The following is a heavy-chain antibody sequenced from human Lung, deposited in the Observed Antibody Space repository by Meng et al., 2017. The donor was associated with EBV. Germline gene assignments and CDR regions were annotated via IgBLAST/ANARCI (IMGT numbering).Heavy chain of an antibody. CDR3: ARGVVGATFGDY. D-gene: IGHD1-26*01. CDR1: GYSFTSDC. V-gene: IGHV7-4-1*02. J-gene: IGHJ4*02. CDR2: IKTNTRNP. Sequence: VKVGCCGSELKNAGSSVKASCKVSGYSFTSDCMSWVRQARGQGLEWMGGIKTNTRNPTYAQGFTGRFVFSLDTSVSTAYLQISSLKAEDTAVYYCARGVVGATFGDYWGQGTLVTVSS.